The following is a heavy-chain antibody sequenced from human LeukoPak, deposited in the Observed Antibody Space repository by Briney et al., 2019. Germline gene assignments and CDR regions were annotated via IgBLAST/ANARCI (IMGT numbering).Heavy chain of an antibody. V-gene: IGHV3-23*01. J-gene: IGHJ4*02. D-gene: IGHD3-10*02. CDR3: AVRCSGSDFDF. CDR1: GFTFSTFA. CDR2: IFPSGGEI. Sequence: GGSLRLSCSASGFTFSTFAMMWVRQPPGKGLEWVLSIFPSGGEIHYADSVRGRFTIPRDNSKSTLSLQKNSLRGEDTAVYYCAVRCSGSDFDFWGTGTLVTVSS.